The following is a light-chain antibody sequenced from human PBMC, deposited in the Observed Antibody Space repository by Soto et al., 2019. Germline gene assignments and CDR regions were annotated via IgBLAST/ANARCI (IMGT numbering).Light chain of an antibody. CDR3: RQYGDSPQT. V-gene: IGKV3-20*01. Sequence: EIVLTQSPGTLSLSPGERATLSCRASQSVSGNSLAWYQQKPGQAPRLLIYAATHRATDIPDRFSGSASATDFTIAISRLEPEDFGLYYCRQYGDSPQTFGPGTKVEI. CDR1: QSVSGNS. CDR2: AAT. J-gene: IGKJ3*01.